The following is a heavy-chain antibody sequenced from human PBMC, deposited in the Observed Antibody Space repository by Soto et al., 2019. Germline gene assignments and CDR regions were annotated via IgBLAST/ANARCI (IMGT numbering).Heavy chain of an antibody. D-gene: IGHD2-8*01. V-gene: IGHV4-59*01. CDR2: IYYSGST. CDR1: GGSISSYY. Sequence: SETLSLTCTVSGGSISSYYWSWIRQPPGKGLEWIGYIYYSGSTNYKPSLKSRVTISVDTSKNQFSLKLSSVTAADTAVYYCVGVTDAFDIWGQGTMVTVSS. J-gene: IGHJ3*02. CDR3: VGVTDAFDI.